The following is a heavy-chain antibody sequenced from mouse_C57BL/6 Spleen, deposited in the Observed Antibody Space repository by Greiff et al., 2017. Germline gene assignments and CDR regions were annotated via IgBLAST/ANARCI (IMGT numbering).Heavy chain of an antibody. CDR2: IDPFDSYT. V-gene: IGHV1-50*01. J-gene: IGHJ2*01. Sequence: QVQLQQPGAELVKPGASVKLSCKASGYTFTSYWMQWVKQRPGQGLEWIGEIDPFDSYTNSNQKFKGKATLTVDTSSSTAYMQLSSLTSEDAAVYYCARNYCGYWGQGTTLTVSS. CDR1: GYTFTSYW. CDR3: ARNYCGY.